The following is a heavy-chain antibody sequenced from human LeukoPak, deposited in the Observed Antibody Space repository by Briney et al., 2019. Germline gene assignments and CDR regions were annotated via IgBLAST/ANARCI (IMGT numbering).Heavy chain of an antibody. J-gene: IGHJ6*03. V-gene: IGHV3-21*01. CDR2: ITSSSTYI. CDR1: GFTFSSYS. CDR3: ARRAGFGDPTWYYYYMDV. D-gene: IGHD3-10*01. Sequence: GGSLRLSCAASGFTFSSYSMNWVRQAPGKGLEWVSSITSSSTYIYYADSVKGRFTISRDNAKNSLYLQMNSLRAEDTAVYYCARRAGFGDPTWYYYYMDVWGKGTTVTVSS.